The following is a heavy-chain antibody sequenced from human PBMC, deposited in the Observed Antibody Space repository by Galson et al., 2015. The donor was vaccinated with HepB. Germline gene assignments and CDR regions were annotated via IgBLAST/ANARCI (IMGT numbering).Heavy chain of an antibody. CDR1: GGTFSSYA. Sequence: SVKVSCKASGGTFSSYAISWVRQAPGQGLEWMGGIIPIFGTANYAQKFQGRVTITADESTSTAYMELSSLRSEDTAVYYCARDLFSGSGSYYTPNWFDPWGQGTLVTVSS. J-gene: IGHJ5*02. CDR3: ARDLFSGSGSYYTPNWFDP. V-gene: IGHV1-69*13. CDR2: IIPIFGTA. D-gene: IGHD3-10*01.